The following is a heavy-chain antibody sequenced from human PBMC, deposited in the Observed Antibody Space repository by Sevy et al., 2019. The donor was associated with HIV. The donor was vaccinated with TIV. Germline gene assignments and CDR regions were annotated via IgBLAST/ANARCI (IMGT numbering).Heavy chain of an antibody. CDR3: ARILIGRCDSGMWYYYGMDV. CDR2: IRYDGSNK. J-gene: IGHJ6*02. D-gene: IGHD3-10*01. Sequence: GGSRRLSCAAFGFTFSSYGMHWVRQAPAKGLEWVAVIRYDGSNKYYLDSWKGRFTISGDNSKNTLYLQMNILIAEDTAVYYCARILIGRCDSGMWYYYGMDVWGQGTTVTVSS. V-gene: IGHV3-33*01. CDR1: GFTFSSYG.